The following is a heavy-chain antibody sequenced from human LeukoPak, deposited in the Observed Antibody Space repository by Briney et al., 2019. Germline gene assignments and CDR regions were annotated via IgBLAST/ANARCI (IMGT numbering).Heavy chain of an antibody. CDR2: IYYSGST. J-gene: IGHJ4*02. CDR1: GGSISSYY. D-gene: IGHD4-17*01. Sequence: SETLSLTCTVSGGSISSYYWSWIRQPPGKGLEWIGYIYYSGSTNYNPPLKSRVTISVDTSKNQFSLKLSSVTAADTAVYYCARASYGDYYFDYWGQGTLVTVSS. CDR3: ARASYGDYYFDY. V-gene: IGHV4-59*01.